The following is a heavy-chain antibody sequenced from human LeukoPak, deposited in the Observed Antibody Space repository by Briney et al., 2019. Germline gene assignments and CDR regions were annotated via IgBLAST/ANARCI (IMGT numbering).Heavy chain of an antibody. J-gene: IGHJ4*02. CDR2: IKQDGSET. V-gene: IGHV3-7*01. Sequence: GGSRRLSCATSGFTFSTYWRSWVRQAPGKGLEWVANIKQDGSETYYADSVKGRFTIFRDNAKNSLYLQMDSLRVEDTAVYYCANGDGFDYWGQGTLVIVSS. D-gene: IGHD5-24*01. CDR1: GFTFSTYW. CDR3: ANGDGFDY.